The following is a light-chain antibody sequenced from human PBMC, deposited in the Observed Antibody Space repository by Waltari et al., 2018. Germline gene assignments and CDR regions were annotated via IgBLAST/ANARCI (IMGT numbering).Light chain of an antibody. J-gene: IGLJ2*01. V-gene: IGLV2-23*01. CDR2: EGT. CDR3: FSYADGRSLV. Sequence: QSALTQPASVSGSPGQSITIPCTGSSPDLGSSTLVPWYQHHPDKAPKLLIYEGTERPSGISHRFSGSKSGNTASLTISTLQAEDEADYYCFSYADGRSLVFGGGTKLTVL. CDR1: SPDLGSSTL.